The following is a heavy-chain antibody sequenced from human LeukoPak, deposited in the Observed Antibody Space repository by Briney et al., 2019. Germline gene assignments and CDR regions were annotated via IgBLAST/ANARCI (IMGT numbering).Heavy chain of an antibody. D-gene: IGHD6-13*01. CDR2: IASSGSPI. CDR1: GDSFIRHS. V-gene: IGHV3-48*01. Sequence: PGGSPGLSCVGSGDSFIRHSMNWVRRAPGKGLEWIAYIASSGSPIYYADSVKGRFTVSRDNARTSLFLHMNSLRAEDTAVYYCAREYDSRARFDSWGQGTLVTVS. J-gene: IGHJ4*02. CDR3: AREYDSRARFDS.